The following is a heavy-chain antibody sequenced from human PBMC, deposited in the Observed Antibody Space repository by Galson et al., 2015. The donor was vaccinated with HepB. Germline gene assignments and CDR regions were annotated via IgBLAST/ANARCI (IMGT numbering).Heavy chain of an antibody. Sequence: SLRLSCAASRFSFDDYAMHWVRQAPGKGLEWVSGISWNSGSIDYADSVKGRFTISRDNAKNSLYLQMNSLRAEDTALYYCAKDIEGRGSWYNGDAFDVGGQGTMVTVSS. D-gene: IGHD6-13*01. CDR3: AKDIEGRGSWYNGDAFDV. J-gene: IGHJ3*01. V-gene: IGHV3-9*01. CDR1: RFSFDDYA. CDR2: ISWNSGSI.